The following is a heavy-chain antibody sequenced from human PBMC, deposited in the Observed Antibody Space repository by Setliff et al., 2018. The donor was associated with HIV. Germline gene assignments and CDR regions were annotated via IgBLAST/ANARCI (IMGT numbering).Heavy chain of an antibody. Sequence: ASVKVSCKASGYIFVNYALNWVRQAPGQGLEWVGVINTNTGNPTYARDSTGRFVFSLDTSVNMAYLQISSLKAEDTAVYYCARGPSPDDHWGQGTLVTVSS. CDR3: ARGPSPDDH. V-gene: IGHV7-4-1*04. CDR1: GYIFVNYA. CDR2: INTNTGNP. J-gene: IGHJ4*02.